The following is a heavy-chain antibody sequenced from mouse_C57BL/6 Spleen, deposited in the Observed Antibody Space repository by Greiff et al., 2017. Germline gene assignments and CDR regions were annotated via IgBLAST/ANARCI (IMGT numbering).Heavy chain of an antibody. CDR1: GYAFSSYW. J-gene: IGHJ3*01. D-gene: IGHD1-1*01. CDR3: ERDCGSGYSVLAY. CDR2: IYPGDGDT. V-gene: IGHV1-80*01. Sequence: QVQLQQSGAELVKPGASVKISCKASGYAFSSYWMNWVKQRPGKGLEWIGQIYPGDGDTNYNGKFKGKATLTADKSSSTAYMQLSSLTSEDSAVYFCERDCGSGYSVLAYWGQGTLVTVSA.